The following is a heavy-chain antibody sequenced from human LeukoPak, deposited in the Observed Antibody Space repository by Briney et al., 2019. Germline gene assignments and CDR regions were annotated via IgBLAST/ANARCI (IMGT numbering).Heavy chain of an antibody. V-gene: IGHV3-30-3*01. D-gene: IGHD2-8*01. CDR3: ARGWGYTYGYFDY. CDR1: GFTLSSYA. Sequence: PGGSLRLSCAASGFTLSSYAMHWVRQAPGKGLEWVSVVSYDGSNKYFADSVKGRFTISRDNSKNTLYLQMNSLRAEDTAVYYCARGWGYTYGYFDYWGQGTLATVSS. J-gene: IGHJ4*02. CDR2: VSYDGSNK.